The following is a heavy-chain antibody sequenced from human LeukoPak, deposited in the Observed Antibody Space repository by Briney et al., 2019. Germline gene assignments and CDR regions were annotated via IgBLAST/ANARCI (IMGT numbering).Heavy chain of an antibody. CDR2: ISSGSSYI. J-gene: IGHJ4*02. V-gene: IGHV3-21*01. Sequence: KAGGSLRLSCAASGFSFSSYTMNWVRQAPGKGPEWVSSISSGSSYIYYADSVKGRFTISRDDAKKSLYLQMNSLRVEDTAVYYCASQGGFDYWGQGTPVTVSS. CDR3: ASQGGFDY. D-gene: IGHD2-15*01. CDR1: GFSFSSYT.